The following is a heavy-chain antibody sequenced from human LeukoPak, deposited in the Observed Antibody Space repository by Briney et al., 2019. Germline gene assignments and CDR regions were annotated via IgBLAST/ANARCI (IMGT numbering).Heavy chain of an antibody. CDR3: VRESVDGSGSGAFDI. Sequence: GTSLRLSCAASGFTFSNYAMHWVRQAPGQGLEWVAFISYDGYLKYYADSVKGRFTISRDNSKNTLYQQMNSLRAEDTAVYYCVRESVDGSGSGAFDIWGQGTMVSVSS. J-gene: IGHJ3*02. CDR1: GFTFSNYA. CDR2: ISYDGYLK. V-gene: IGHV3-30*04. D-gene: IGHD3-10*01.